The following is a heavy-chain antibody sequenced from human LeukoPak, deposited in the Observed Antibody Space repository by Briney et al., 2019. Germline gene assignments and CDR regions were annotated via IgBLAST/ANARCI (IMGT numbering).Heavy chain of an antibody. J-gene: IGHJ4*02. CDR1: GYTFSNYG. CDR2: IITYNGNT. Sequence: GASVKVSFKASGYTFSNYGISWVRQAPGQGLERMGWIITYNGNTHYSQKLQGRVTMTTDTSTSTAYMELRSLRSDDTAVYYCARSSLAVAGSVFDYWGQGTLVTVSS. CDR3: ARSSLAVAGSVFDY. D-gene: IGHD6-19*01. V-gene: IGHV1-18*01.